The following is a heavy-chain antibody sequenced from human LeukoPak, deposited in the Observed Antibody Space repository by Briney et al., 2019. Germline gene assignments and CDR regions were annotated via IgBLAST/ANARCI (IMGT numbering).Heavy chain of an antibody. CDR1: GVSISSYY. V-gene: IGHV4-59*01. J-gene: IGHJ4*02. Sequence: SETLSLTCTVSGVSISSYYWSWIRQPPGKGLEWIGCISYSGSTNYNPSLKSRVTISVDTSKNQFSLKLFSVTVADTAVYYCARKDYFDYWGQGTLVTVSS. CDR3: ARKDYFDY. CDR2: ISYSGST.